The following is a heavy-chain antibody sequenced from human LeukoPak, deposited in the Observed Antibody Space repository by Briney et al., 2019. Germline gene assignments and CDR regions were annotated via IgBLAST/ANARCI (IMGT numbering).Heavy chain of an antibody. D-gene: IGHD3-10*01. V-gene: IGHV1-18*04. CDR3: AGGGVTSVGGV. Sequence: ASVKVSCKASGYTFTGYYMHWVRQAPGQGLEWMGWISPYNGNTNYAQKLQGRVTMTTDTSTSTAYMELRSLTSDDTAVYYCAGGGVTSVGGVWGKGTTVTISS. CDR1: GYTFTGYY. J-gene: IGHJ6*04. CDR2: ISPYNGNT.